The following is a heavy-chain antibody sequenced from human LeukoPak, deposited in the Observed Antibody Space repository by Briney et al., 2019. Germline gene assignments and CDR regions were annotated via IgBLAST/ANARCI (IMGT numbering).Heavy chain of an antibody. CDR1: GYTFTGYY. D-gene: IGHD3-10*01. CDR2: INPNSGGT. J-gene: IGHJ4*02. V-gene: IGHV1-2*02. CDR3: ARGPRTYYYGSGSYFHFDY. Sequence: ASVKVSCKASGYTFTGYYMHWVRQAPGQGLEWMGWINPNSGGTNYAQKFQGRVTMTRDTSIGTAYMELSRLRSDDTAVYYCARGPRTYYYGSGSYFHFDYWGQGTLVTVSS.